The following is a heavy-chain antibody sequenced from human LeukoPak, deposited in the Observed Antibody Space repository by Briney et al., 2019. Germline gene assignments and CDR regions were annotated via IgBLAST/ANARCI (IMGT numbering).Heavy chain of an antibody. CDR1: GGSISGGGYC. CDR3: ARVVLGYCSSTSCYGRRMAGTNRFDP. Sequence: PSETPSLTCTVSGGSISGGGYCWSWIRQPPGKGLEWIVYIYHSVSTNYNPSPKSRVTISVDKSKSQFSLKLSSVTAADTAVYYRARVVLGYCSSTSCYGRRMAGTNRFDPWGQGTLVTVSS. V-gene: IGHV4-30-2*01. J-gene: IGHJ5*02. D-gene: IGHD2-2*01. CDR2: IYHSVST.